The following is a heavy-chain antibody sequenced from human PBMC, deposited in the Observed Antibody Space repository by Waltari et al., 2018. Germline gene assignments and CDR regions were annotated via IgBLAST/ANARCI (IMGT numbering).Heavy chain of an antibody. Sequence: QVQLVQSGAEVKKPGASVKVSCKASGYTFTSYDINWLRPATGQGLSWMGWMNPNSGNTGYAQKFQGRVTMTRNTSISTAYMELSSLRSEDTAVYYCARGRSYGSLWPPYYYYYGMDVWGQGTTVTVSS. CDR3: ARGRSYGSLWPPYYYYYGMDV. D-gene: IGHD5-18*01. V-gene: IGHV1-8*01. CDR2: MNPNSGNT. CDR1: GYTFTSYD. J-gene: IGHJ6*02.